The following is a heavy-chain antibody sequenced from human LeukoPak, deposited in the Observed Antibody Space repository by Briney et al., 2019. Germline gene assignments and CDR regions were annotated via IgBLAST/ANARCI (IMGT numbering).Heavy chain of an antibody. J-gene: IGHJ4*02. V-gene: IGHV4-59*02. CDR1: GGSVSGYY. Sequence: PSETLSLTCVVSGGSVSGYYWGWIRQPPGRGLEWIGYVYYSGSTNYNPSFKSRITISVDTSRNQFSLKLSSVTAADTAVYYCARGAYCGGDCSYFDYWGQGTLVSVSS. CDR2: VYYSGST. CDR3: ARGAYCGGDCSYFDY. D-gene: IGHD2-21*02.